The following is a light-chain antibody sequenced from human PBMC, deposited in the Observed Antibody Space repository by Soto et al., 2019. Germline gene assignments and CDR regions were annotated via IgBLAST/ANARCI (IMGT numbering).Light chain of an antibody. CDR2: EAS. Sequence: DFQMTQSPSSLSASVGDRVTITCRASQDISDHLDWYQHKPGKVPKLLLYEASTLQSGVPSRFSGGCSGTDFTLTISSLQPEDVATYYCQKYNRTPRTFGQGTKVELK. CDR1: QDISDH. CDR3: QKYNRTPRT. J-gene: IGKJ1*01. V-gene: IGKV1-27*01.